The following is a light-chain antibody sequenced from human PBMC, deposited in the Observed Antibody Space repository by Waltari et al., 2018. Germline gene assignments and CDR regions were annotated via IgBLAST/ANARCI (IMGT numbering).Light chain of an antibody. CDR1: SSDVGGYEY. Sequence: QSALTQPASVSGSPGQSITISCTGTSSDVGGYEYVSWLQQHPGKAPKVMIYGVSNRPSGVSVRLSASKSGVTASLTISGRQAEDEADYYCSSYTSSNTFVFGTGTKVTVL. CDR2: GVS. V-gene: IGLV2-14*01. CDR3: SSYTSSNTFV. J-gene: IGLJ1*01.